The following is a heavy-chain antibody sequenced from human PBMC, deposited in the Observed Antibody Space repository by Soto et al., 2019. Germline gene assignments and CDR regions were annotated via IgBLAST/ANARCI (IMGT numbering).Heavy chain of an antibody. Sequence: QVQLVQSGAEVKKPGASVKVSCKASGYTFTSYGISWVRQATGQGLEWMGWISANNGNTNYVQKLEGRVTMTKNTSTRTGYMELRSLRSDDTAGYYCARDRGSYALDYWGQGTLVTVSS. CDR3: ARDRGSYALDY. V-gene: IGHV1-18*01. CDR1: GYTFTSYG. J-gene: IGHJ4*02. D-gene: IGHD1-26*01. CDR2: ISANNGNT.